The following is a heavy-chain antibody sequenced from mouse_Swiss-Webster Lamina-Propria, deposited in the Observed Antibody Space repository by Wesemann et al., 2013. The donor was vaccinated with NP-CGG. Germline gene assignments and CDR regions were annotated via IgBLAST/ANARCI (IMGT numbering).Heavy chain of an antibody. CDR3: ARGRLLRYWYFDV. D-gene: IGHD2-3*01. Sequence: GQGLEWIGYINPSTGYTEYNQKFKDKATLTADKSSSTAYMQLSSLTSEDSAVYYCARGRLLRYWYFDVWGAGDHGSPSPQ. V-gene: IGHV1-4*01. CDR2: INPSTGYT. J-gene: IGHJ1*01.